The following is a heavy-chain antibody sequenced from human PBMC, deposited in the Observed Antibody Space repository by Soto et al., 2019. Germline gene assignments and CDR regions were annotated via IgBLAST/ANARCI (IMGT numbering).Heavy chain of an antibody. CDR1: GGSISSGGYY. J-gene: IGHJ3*02. V-gene: IGHV4-31*03. D-gene: IGHD2-21*02. CDR2: IYYSGST. CDR3: ARGVAVEGDSAFDI. Sequence: QVQLQESGPGLVKPSQTLSLTCTVSGGSISSGGYYWSWIRQHPGKGLEWIGYIYYSGSTYYNPSLKSRVTISVDTSKNQFSLKLSSVTAADTAVYYCARGVAVEGDSAFDIWGQGTMVTVSS.